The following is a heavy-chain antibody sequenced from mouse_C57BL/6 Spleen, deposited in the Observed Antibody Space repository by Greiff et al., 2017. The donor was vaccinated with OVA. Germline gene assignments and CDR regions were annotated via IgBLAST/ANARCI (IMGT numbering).Heavy chain of an antibody. D-gene: IGHD1-1*01. V-gene: IGHV1-55*01. J-gene: IGHJ2*01. CDR3: ARWDYYGSSYENY. CDR1: GYTFTSYW. Sequence: QVQLQQPGAELVKPGASVKMSCKASGYTFTSYWITWVKQRPGQGLEWIGDIYPGSGSTNYNEKFKSKATLTVDTSSSAAYMQRSSLTSEDSAVYYCARWDYYGSSYENYWGQGTTLTVSS. CDR2: IYPGSGST.